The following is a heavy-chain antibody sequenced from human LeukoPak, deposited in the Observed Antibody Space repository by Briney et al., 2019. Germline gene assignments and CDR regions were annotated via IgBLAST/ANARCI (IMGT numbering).Heavy chain of an antibody. CDR2: ISGGGST. V-gene: IGHV3-53*01. D-gene: IGHD1-26*01. J-gene: IGHJ4*02. CDR1: GFTVSSNY. Sequence: PGGSLRLSCAASGFTVSSNYMSWVRQSPGKGLEWVSTISGGGSTYYADSVKGRFTISRDNSKNTLYLQMNSLRTEDTALYYCTKGYRGSGSSPYFDSWGQGTLVTVSS. CDR3: TKGYRGSGSSPYFDS.